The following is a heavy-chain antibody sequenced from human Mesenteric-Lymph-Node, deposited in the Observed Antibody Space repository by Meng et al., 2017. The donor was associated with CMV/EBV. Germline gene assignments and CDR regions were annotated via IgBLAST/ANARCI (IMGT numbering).Heavy chain of an antibody. CDR1: GYTFTGTH. Sequence: ASVKVSCKASGYTFTGTHIHWVRQAPGQGLEWMGWINPNSGDANYAQKFQGRVTMTRDTSISTAYMELSRLRSDDTAVYYCARVDSIAAAGTGWFDPWGQGTLVTVSS. D-gene: IGHD6-13*01. J-gene: IGHJ5*02. V-gene: IGHV1-2*02. CDR3: ARVDSIAAAGTGWFDP. CDR2: INPNSGDA.